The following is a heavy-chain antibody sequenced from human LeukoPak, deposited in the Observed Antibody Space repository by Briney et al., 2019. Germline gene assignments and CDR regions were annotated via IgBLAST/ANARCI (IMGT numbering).Heavy chain of an antibody. D-gene: IGHD3-22*01. CDR3: AKDILSWSSGYPENVGFDY. CDR2: ISYDGSHT. J-gene: IGHJ4*02. CDR1: EFTFSRYG. Sequence: GGSLRLSCVASEFTFSRYGMNWVRQAPGKGLERVAVISYDGSHTSYIDSVKGRFTISRDNSKNTLYLQTHSLRTEDTAVYFCAKDILSWSSGYPENVGFDYWGQGTLVTVSS. V-gene: IGHV3-30*18.